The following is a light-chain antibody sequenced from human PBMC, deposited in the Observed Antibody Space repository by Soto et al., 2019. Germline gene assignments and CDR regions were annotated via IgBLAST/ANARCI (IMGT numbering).Light chain of an antibody. V-gene: IGKV3-11*01. CDR2: DAS. CDR3: QQRSNWPLT. CDR1: QSVSSY. J-gene: IGKJ4*01. Sequence: LTQSPATLSASLGDRVTITCRASQSVSSYLAWYQQKPGKAPRLLIYDASTRETGIPARFSGSGSGTDFTLTISSLEPEDFAAYYCQQRSNWPLTFGGGTKVDI.